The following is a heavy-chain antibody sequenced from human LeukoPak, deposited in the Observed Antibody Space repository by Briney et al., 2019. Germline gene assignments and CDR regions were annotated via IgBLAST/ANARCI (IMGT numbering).Heavy chain of an antibody. Sequence: GGSLRLSCAASGFTFSSYSMNWVRQAPGKGLEWVSSISSSSSYIYYADSVKGRFTISRDNAQNSLYLQMNSLRAEDTAVYYCAREDIPPGPTVPNSMIDYWGQGTLVTVSS. J-gene: IGHJ4*02. D-gene: IGHD4-17*01. CDR3: AREDIPPGPTVPNSMIDY. CDR1: GFTFSSYS. V-gene: IGHV3-21*01. CDR2: ISSSSSYI.